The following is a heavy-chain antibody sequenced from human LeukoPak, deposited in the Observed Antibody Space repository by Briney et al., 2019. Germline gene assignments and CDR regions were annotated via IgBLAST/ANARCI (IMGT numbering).Heavy chain of an antibody. CDR1: GGSISSSSYY. CDR2: IYYSGST. Sequence: SETLSLTCTVSGGSISSSSYYWGWIRQPPGKGLEWIGSIYYSGSTYYNPSLKSRVTISVDTSKNQFSLKLSSVTAADTAVYYCASLYDFWSSFPNWGQGTLITVSS. D-gene: IGHD3-3*01. V-gene: IGHV4-39*01. CDR3: ASLYDFWSSFPN. J-gene: IGHJ4*02.